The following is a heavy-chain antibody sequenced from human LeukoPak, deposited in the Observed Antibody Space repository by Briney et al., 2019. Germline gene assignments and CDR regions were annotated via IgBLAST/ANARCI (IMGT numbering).Heavy chain of an antibody. D-gene: IGHD3-22*01. CDR2: IKQDGSEK. CDR3: AREEDTYYYDSSGYDDY. J-gene: IGHJ4*02. Sequence: GGSLRLSCAASGSTFSSYWMSWVRQAPGKGLEWVANIKQDGSEKYYVDSVKGRFTISRDNAKNSLYLQMNSLRAEDTAVYYCAREEDTYYYDSSGYDDYWGQGTLATVSS. CDR1: GSTFSSYW. V-gene: IGHV3-7*01.